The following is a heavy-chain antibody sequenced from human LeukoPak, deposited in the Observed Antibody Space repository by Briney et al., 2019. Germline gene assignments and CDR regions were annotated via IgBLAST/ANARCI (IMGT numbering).Heavy chain of an antibody. CDR1: GYTFTSYA. CDR2: INAGNGNT. V-gene: IGHV1-3*01. D-gene: IGHD6-19*01. J-gene: IGHJ3*02. CDR3: AKGEPSVAGLPVAFDI. Sequence: ASVKVSCKASGYTFTSYAMHWVRQAPGQRLEWMGWINAGNGNTKYSQKFQGRVTITRDTSASTAYMELSSLRSEDTAVYYCAKGEPSVAGLPVAFDIWGQGTMVTASS.